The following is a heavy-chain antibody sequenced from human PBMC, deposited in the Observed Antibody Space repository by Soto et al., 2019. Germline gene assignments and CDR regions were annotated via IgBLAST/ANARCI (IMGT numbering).Heavy chain of an antibody. D-gene: IGHD1-26*01. CDR3: ERYTDKSGSPDY. CDR1: GGSISSSNW. Sequence: SETLSLTCAVSGGSISSSNWWSWVRQPPGKGLEWIGEIYHSGSTNYNPSLKSRVTISVDKSKNQFSLKLSSVTAADTAVYYCERYTDKSGSPDYWGQGTLVTVSS. V-gene: IGHV4-4*02. J-gene: IGHJ4*02. CDR2: IYHSGST.